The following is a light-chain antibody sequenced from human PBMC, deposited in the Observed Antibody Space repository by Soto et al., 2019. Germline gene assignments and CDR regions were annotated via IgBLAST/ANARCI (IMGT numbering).Light chain of an antibody. CDR2: LGS. J-gene: IGKJ2*01. CDR1: QRLLHSNGNTF. V-gene: IGKV2-28*01. CDR3: MQTLETPYT. Sequence: EIVMTQSPPSLTVTPGEPASISCRSSQRLLHSNGNTFLDWYLQKPGQSPQLLIYLGSNRASGGPDRVSGSEAVTDFTLKNRRVEAEDAGVYYCMQTLETPYTFGQGTKLEIK.